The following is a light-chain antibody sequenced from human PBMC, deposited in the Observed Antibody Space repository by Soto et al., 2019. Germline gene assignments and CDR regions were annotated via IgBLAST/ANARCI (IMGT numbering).Light chain of an antibody. Sequence: QSALTQPRSVSGSPGQSVTIFCTGTSSDVGGYDYVSWYQQHPGKAPKLVIYDVRERPSGVPDRVSGSKSGNTASLTISGLQAEDEADYYCCSYAGSYTYVFGTGTKVTVL. CDR1: SSDVGGYDY. J-gene: IGLJ1*01. V-gene: IGLV2-11*01. CDR2: DVR. CDR3: CSYAGSYTYV.